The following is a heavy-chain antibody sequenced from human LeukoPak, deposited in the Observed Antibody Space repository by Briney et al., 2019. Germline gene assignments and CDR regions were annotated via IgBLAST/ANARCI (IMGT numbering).Heavy chain of an antibody. V-gene: IGHV3-13*01. CDR1: GFTFSSYD. J-gene: IGHJ4*02. CDR3: AKGSGNGYGSGPFDY. CDR2: IGTAGDT. Sequence: PGGSLRLSCAASGFTFSSYDMHWVRQATGKGLEWVSAIGTAGDTYYPGSVKGRFTISRDNSKNTLYLQMNSLRAEDTAVYYCAKGSGNGYGSGPFDYWGQGTLVPVSS. D-gene: IGHD3-10*01.